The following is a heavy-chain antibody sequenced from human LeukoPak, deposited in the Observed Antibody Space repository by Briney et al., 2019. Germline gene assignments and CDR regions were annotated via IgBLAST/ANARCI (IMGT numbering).Heavy chain of an antibody. CDR3: ARVYPASGYYYLYYYYYGMDV. D-gene: IGHD3-22*01. Sequence: ASVKVSCKASGYTFTSYDINWVRQATGQGLGWMGWMNPNSGNTGYAQKFQGRVTMTRNTSISTAYMELSSLRSEDTAVYYCARVYPASGYYYLYYYYYGMDVWGQGTTVTVSS. J-gene: IGHJ6*02. V-gene: IGHV1-8*01. CDR2: MNPNSGNT. CDR1: GYTFTSYD.